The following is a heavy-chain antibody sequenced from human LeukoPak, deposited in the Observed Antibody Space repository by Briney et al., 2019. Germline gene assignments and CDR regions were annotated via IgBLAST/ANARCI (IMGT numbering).Heavy chain of an antibody. V-gene: IGHV3-23*01. J-gene: IGHJ5*02. CDR2: ISGTGDNT. Sequence: PGGSLRLSCAASGFTFSSYAMSWVRQAPGKGLAWVSSISGTGDNTYYADSVKGRFTISRDNSKNTLFLQMHSLRTEDTAIYYCAKTTTRSYYYDKTGSNWFDPWGQGTLVTVSS. D-gene: IGHD3-22*01. CDR1: GFTFSSYA. CDR3: AKTTTRSYYYDKTGSNWFDP.